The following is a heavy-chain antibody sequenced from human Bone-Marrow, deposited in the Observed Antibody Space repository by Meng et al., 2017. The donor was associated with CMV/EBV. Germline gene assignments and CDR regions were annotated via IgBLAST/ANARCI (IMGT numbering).Heavy chain of an antibody. CDR2: IRYDGSNK. CDR3: ANSVGATTFFPA. CDR1: GFTFSSYG. Sequence: GESLKISCAASGFTFSSYGMHWVRQAPGKGLEWVAFIRYDGSNKYYADSVKGRFTISRDNSKNTLYLQMNSLRAEDTAVYYCANSVGATTFFPAWGQGTLVTVSS. D-gene: IGHD1-26*01. V-gene: IGHV3-30*02. J-gene: IGHJ4*02.